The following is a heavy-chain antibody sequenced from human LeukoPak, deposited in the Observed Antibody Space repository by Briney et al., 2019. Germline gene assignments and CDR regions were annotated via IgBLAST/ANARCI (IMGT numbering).Heavy chain of an antibody. Sequence: GGSLRLSCAASGFTFSSYSMNWVRQAPGKGLEWVSSISSSSSYIYYADSVKGRFTISRDNAKNSLYLQMNSLRAEDTALYYCAKDYHGDYLDYWGQGTLVTVSS. CDR3: AKDYHGDYLDY. CDR2: ISSSSSYI. CDR1: GFTFSSYS. J-gene: IGHJ4*02. V-gene: IGHV3-21*04. D-gene: IGHD4-17*01.